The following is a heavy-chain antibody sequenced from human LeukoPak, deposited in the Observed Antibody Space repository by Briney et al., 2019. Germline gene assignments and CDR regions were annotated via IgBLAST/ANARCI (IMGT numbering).Heavy chain of an antibody. D-gene: IGHD1-26*01. CDR3: ARRIVGALSDAFDI. CDR2: IWYDGSNK. V-gene: IGHV3-33*01. J-gene: IGHJ3*02. Sequence: GRSLRLSCAASGFTFSSYGMHWVRQAPGKGLEWVAVIWYDGSNKYYADSVKGRFTISRDNSKNTLYLQMNSLRAEDTAVYYCARRIVGALSDAFDIWGQGTMVTVSS. CDR1: GFTFSSYG.